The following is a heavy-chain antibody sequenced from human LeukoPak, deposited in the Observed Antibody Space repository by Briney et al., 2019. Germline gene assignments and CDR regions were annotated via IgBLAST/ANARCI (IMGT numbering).Heavy chain of an antibody. Sequence: GRSLRLSCAASGFTFSSYNMNWVRQAPGKGLEWISYINTDSSSIYDADSVKGRFTISRDNAKNSLYPQMNSLRDEDTAVYYCARDWVSGWDPGFDYWGQGTLVTVSS. CDR2: INTDSSSI. D-gene: IGHD6-19*01. V-gene: IGHV3-48*02. CDR3: ARDWVSGWDPGFDY. J-gene: IGHJ4*02. CDR1: GFTFSSYN.